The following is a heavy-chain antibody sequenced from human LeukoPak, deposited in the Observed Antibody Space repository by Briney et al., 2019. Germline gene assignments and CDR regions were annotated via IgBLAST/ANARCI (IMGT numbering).Heavy chain of an antibody. J-gene: IGHJ4*02. V-gene: IGHV3-9*01. Sequence: GRSLRLSCAASGFTFDDYAMHWVRQAPGKGLEWVSGISWNSGSIGYADSVKGRFTISRDNAKNSLYLQMNSLRAEDTALYYCAKDIYSGYDSYYFDYWGQGTLVTVSS. CDR1: GFTFDDYA. CDR2: ISWNSGSI. CDR3: AKDIYSGYDSYYFDY. D-gene: IGHD5-12*01.